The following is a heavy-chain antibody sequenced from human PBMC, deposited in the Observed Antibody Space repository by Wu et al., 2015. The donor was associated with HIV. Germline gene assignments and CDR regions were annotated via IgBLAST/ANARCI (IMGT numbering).Heavy chain of an antibody. V-gene: IGHV1-69*12. CDR1: GGTFSSYA. D-gene: IGHD2-21*01. Sequence: QVQLVQSGAEVKKPGSSVKVSCKASGGTFSSYAISWVRQAPGQGLEWMGGIIPIFGTANYAQKFQGRVTITADESTSTAYMELSSLRSEDTAVYYCARVAYIVVVIAILLCLFDYRGDQGTSGHRLF. CDR2: IIPIFGTA. CDR3: ARVAYIVVVIAILLCLFDYR. J-gene: IGHJ3*01.